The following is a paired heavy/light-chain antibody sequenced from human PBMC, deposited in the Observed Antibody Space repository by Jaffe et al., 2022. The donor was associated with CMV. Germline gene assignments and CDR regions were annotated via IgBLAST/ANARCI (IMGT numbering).Light chain of an antibody. V-gene: IGLV3-10*01. J-gene: IGLJ1*01. CDR3: YSTDSSGNHYV. CDR2: EDT. CDR1: ALPKKY. Sequence: SYELTQPPSVSVSPGQTARITCSGDALPKKYAYWYQQKSGQAPVLVIYEDTKRPSGIPERFSGSSSGTMATLTISGAQVEDEADYYCYSTDSSGNHYVFGTGTKVTVL.
Heavy chain of an antibody. CDR3: ARFAYCGTDLTCDYFDY. CDR2: IYPRDSDT. D-gene: IGHD2-21*01. V-gene: IGHV5-51*01. J-gene: IGHJ4*02. CDR1: GYSFTSYW. Sequence: EVQLVQSGAEVKKPGESLKISCKDSGYSFTSYWIGWVRQMPGKGLEWMGIIYPRDSDTRYSPSFQGQVTISADKSISTAYLQWSSLKASDTAIYYCARFAYCGTDLTCDYFDYWGQGTLVTVSS.